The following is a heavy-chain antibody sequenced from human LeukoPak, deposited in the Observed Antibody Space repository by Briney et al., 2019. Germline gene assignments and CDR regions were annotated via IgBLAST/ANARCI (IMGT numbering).Heavy chain of an antibody. D-gene: IGHD3-16*02. CDR1: GFTFSSYG. CDR3: ARDRPDDYVWGSYRYIDY. CDR2: IWYDGSNK. V-gene: IGHV3-33*01. Sequence: GRSQRLSCAASGFTFSSYGMHWVRQAPGKGLEWVAVIWYDGSNKYYADSVKGRFTISRDNSKNTLYLQMNSLRAEDTAVYYCARDRPDDYVWGSYRYIDYWGQGTLVTVSS. J-gene: IGHJ4*02.